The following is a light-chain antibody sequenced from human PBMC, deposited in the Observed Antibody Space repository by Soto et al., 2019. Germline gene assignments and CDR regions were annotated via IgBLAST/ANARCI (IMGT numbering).Light chain of an antibody. CDR2: DAS. V-gene: IGKV3-11*01. Sequence: EVVLTQSPATLSLSPGDRATLSCRASQSVSSYLAWYQQKPGQAPRLLIYDASNRATGIPARFSGSGSGTDFTLTISSLEPEDFEVYYCQQRSSWPTFGQGTKVEIK. J-gene: IGKJ1*01. CDR3: QQRSSWPT. CDR1: QSVSSY.